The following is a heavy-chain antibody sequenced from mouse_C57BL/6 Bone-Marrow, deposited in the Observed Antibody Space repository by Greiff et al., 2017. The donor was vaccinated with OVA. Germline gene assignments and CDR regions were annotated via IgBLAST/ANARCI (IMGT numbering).Heavy chain of an antibody. V-gene: IGHV1-82*01. CDR2: IYPGDGDP. J-gene: IGHJ2*01. CDR1: GYAFSSSW. CDR3: ARATRFDY. Sequence: QVQLQQSGPELVKPGASVKISCKASGYAFSSSWMNWVKQRPGKGLEWIGRIYPGDGDPNYNGKFKGKATLTADKSSSTAYMQLSSLTSEDSAVYFCARATRFDYWGQGTTLTVSS. D-gene: IGHD1-1*01.